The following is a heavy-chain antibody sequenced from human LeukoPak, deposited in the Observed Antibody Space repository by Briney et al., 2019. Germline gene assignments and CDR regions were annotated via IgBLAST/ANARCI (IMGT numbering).Heavy chain of an antibody. CDR1: GFTLSDYY. V-gene: IGHV3-49*04. Sequence: GGSLRLSCAASGFTLSDYYMTWVRQAPGKGLEWVGFIRSNLYGGTPEYAASVKGRFTISRDDSNSIAYLEMDSLKTDDTAVYYCTRDQTPYYWGQGTLVTVSS. CDR2: IRSNLYGGTP. J-gene: IGHJ4*02. CDR3: TRDQTPYY.